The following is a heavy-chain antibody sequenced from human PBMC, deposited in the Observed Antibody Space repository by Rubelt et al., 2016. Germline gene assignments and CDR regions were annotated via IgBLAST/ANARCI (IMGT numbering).Heavy chain of an antibody. V-gene: IGHV1-18*01. CDR3: ARDVGGNSVLYYFDY. Sequence: QVQLVQSGAEVKKPGASVKVSCKASGYTFTSYGISWVRQAPGQGLEWMGWISAYNGNTNYAQKLQGSITMTTDTSTSTAYMELRSLRSDDTAVYYCARDVGGNSVLYYFDYWGQGTLVTVSS. CDR2: ISAYNGNT. CDR1: GYTFTSYG. D-gene: IGHD4-23*01. J-gene: IGHJ4*02.